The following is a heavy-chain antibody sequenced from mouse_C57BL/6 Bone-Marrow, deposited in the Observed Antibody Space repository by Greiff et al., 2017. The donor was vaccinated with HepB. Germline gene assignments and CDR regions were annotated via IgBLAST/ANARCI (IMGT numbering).Heavy chain of an antibody. CDR2: INPSTGGT. CDR3: ARGITTVVVDY. V-gene: IGHV1-42*01. J-gene: IGHJ2*01. CDR1: GYSFTGYY. D-gene: IGHD1-1*01. Sequence: EVMLVESGPELVKPGASVKISCKASGYSFTGYYMNWVKQSPEKSLEWIGEINPSTGGTTYNQKFKAKATLTVDKSSSTAYMQLKSLTSEDSAVYYCARGITTVVVDYWGQGTTLTVSS.